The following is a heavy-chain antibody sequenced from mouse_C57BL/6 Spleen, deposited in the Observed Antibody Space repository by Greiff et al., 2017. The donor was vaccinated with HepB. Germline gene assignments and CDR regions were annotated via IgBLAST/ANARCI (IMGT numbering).Heavy chain of an antibody. CDR2: IDPEDGDT. V-gene: IGHV14-1*01. D-gene: IGHD1-1*01. Sequence: EVQLQQSGAELVRPGASVKLSCTASGFNIKDYYMHWVKQRPEQGLEWIGRIDPEDGDTEYAPKFQGKATMTADTSSNTAYLQLSSLTSEDTAVYYCSYYYGSSPGAYWGQGTLVTVSA. J-gene: IGHJ3*01. CDR3: SYYYGSSPGAY. CDR1: GFNIKDYY.